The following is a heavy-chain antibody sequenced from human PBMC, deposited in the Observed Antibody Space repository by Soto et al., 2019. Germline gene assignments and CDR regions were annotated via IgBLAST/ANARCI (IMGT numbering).Heavy chain of an antibody. Sequence: QLQLQESGPGLVKPSETLSLTCSVSGASISTIIYYWGWIRQPPGKGLEGIGTIYYSGTTYYNPFITSGVTISVDTSRNQFSLKLRSVTSADTAINFCARRFEYSTGWYYFDYWGQGTLLTVSS. CDR2: IYYSGTT. V-gene: IGHV4-39*01. CDR3: ARRFEYSTGWYYFDY. D-gene: IGHD6-19*01. J-gene: IGHJ4*02. CDR1: GASISTIIYY.